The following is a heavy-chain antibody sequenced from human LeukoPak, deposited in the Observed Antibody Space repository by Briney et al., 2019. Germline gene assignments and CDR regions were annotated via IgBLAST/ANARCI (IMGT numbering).Heavy chain of an antibody. J-gene: IGHJ4*02. CDR3: ARGGYYGSGND. CDR1: SGSFSGYY. D-gene: IGHD3-10*01. V-gene: IGHV4-59*08. Sequence: PSETLSLTCAVYSGSFSGYYWSWIRQPPGKGLEWIGYISYSGSTNYNPSLKSRVTISVDTSKNQFSLKLSSVTAADTAVYYCARGGYYGSGNDWGQGTLVTVSS. CDR2: ISYSGST.